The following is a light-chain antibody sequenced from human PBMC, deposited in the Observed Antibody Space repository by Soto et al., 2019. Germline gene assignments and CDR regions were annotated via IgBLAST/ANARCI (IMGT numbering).Light chain of an antibody. V-gene: IGKV1-39*01. CDR1: QSISYY. J-gene: IGKJ3*01. CDR3: QQSYSTPFT. Sequence: DIQMTQSPSSLSASVGDRVTITCRASQSISYYLNWYQQKPGKAPKLLIYAASRLQSGVPSRFSGSGAATYFTLTISSLQPEDFATYYCQQSYSTPFTFGPGTKVDIK. CDR2: AAS.